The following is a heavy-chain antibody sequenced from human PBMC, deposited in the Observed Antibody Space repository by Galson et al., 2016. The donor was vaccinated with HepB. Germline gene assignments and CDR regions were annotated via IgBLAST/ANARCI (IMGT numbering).Heavy chain of an antibody. D-gene: IGHD1-26*01. V-gene: IGHV3-48*02. Sequence: SLRLSCAASGFNFNTYSMNWVRQATGKGLEWVSKFSRRSSSTYYADSVKGSFSISRDSDENSLYPQMNSLRDEDTAAYYCAGARDGSDYNYYGMDVWGQGTTVIVSS. CDR3: AGARDGSDYNYYGMDV. CDR2: FSRRSSST. J-gene: IGHJ6*02. CDR1: GFNFNTYS.